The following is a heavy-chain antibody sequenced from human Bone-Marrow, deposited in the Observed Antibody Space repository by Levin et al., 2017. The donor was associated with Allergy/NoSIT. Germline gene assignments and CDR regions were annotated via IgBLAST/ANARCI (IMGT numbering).Heavy chain of an antibody. J-gene: IGHJ4*02. V-gene: IGHV5-51*01. CDR1: GYSFTTYW. Sequence: GESLKISCKGSGYSFTTYWIAWVRHMPGKGLEWMGIIYPGDSDTRYSPSFQGQVSISADKSITTAYLQWSSLKASDTAMYYCARRERNNWYFPYWGQGTLVNVSS. D-gene: IGHD1-20*01. CDR2: IYPGDSDT. CDR3: ARRERNNWYFPY.